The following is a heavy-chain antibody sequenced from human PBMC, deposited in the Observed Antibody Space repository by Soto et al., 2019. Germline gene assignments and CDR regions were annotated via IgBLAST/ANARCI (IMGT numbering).Heavy chain of an antibody. J-gene: IGHJ4*02. CDR1: GFIFSSYG. CDR3: AQADYANYGYLGY. Sequence: QVQLVESGGGVVQPGRSLRLSCAASGFIFSSYGMHWVRQAPGKGLEWVAVISYDGSHKYYGGSVKGRFTISRDNSKNTLYLQMNSLRAEDTAVYYCAQADYANYGYLGYWGQGTLVTVSS. D-gene: IGHD4-17*01. CDR2: ISYDGSHK. V-gene: IGHV3-30*18.